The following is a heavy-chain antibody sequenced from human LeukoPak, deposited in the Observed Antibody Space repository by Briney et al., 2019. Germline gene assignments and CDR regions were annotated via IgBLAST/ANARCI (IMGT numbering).Heavy chain of an antibody. Sequence: GGSLRLSCAASGFTFSSYGMHWVRQAPGKGLEWVAFIRYDGSNKYYADSVKGRFTISRDNSKNTLYLQMNSPRAEDTAVYCCAKLLYYYDSSQPYWGQGTLVTVSS. CDR2: IRYDGSNK. D-gene: IGHD3-22*01. CDR3: AKLLYYYDSSQPY. V-gene: IGHV3-30*02. CDR1: GFTFSSYG. J-gene: IGHJ4*02.